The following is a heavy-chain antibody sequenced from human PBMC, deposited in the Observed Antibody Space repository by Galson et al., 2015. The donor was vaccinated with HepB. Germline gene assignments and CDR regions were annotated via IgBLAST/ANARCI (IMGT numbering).Heavy chain of an antibody. Sequence: SLRLSCAASGLTFSNAWMNWVRQAPGKGLEWVGRIKSKTYGETTDYAAHVKGRFTISRDDSKKTLYLQMNNLKTEDTAVFYCATGEDGHSYWGQGTLVTVSA. D-gene: IGHD5-24*01. CDR1: GLTFSNAW. CDR2: IKSKTYGETT. CDR3: ATGEDGHSY. V-gene: IGHV3-15*01. J-gene: IGHJ4*02.